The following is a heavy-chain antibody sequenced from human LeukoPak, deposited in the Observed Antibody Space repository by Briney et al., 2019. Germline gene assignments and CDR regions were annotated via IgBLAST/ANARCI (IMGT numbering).Heavy chain of an antibody. CDR2: IYYSGYT. CDR1: GGSISSYY. V-gene: IGHV4-59*01. Sequence: SETLSLTCTVSGGSISSYYWSWIRQPPGKGLEWIGYIYYSGYTNYNPSLKSRVTISVDTSKNQFSLKLTSVTAADTAVYFCARGGYYGSGNDFRFDPWGQGTLVTVSS. CDR3: ARGGYYGSGNDFRFDP. D-gene: IGHD3-10*01. J-gene: IGHJ5*02.